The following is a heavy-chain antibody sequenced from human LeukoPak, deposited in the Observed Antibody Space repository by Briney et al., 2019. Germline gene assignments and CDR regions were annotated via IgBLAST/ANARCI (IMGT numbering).Heavy chain of an antibody. CDR2: MNPNSGNT. Sequence: ASVKVSCKASGGTFSSYAISCVRQATGQGLEWMGWMNPNSGNTGYAQKFQGRVTITRNTSISTAYMELSSLRSEDTAVYYCARAYYDLGLYYYYYYMDVWGKGTTVTVSS. CDR1: GGTFSSYA. V-gene: IGHV1-8*03. CDR3: ARAYYDLGLYYYYYYMDV. D-gene: IGHD3-3*01. J-gene: IGHJ6*03.